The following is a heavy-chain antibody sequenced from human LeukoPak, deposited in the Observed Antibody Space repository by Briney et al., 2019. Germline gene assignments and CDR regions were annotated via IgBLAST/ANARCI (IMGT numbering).Heavy chain of an antibody. CDR2: INHSGST. V-gene: IGHV4-34*01. CDR3: ARGRDRVTRFDP. J-gene: IGHJ5*02. CDR1: GGSFSGYY. Sequence: PSETLSLTCAVYGGSFSGYYWSWICQPPGKGLEWIGEINHSGSTNYNPSLKSRVTISVDTSKNQFSLKLSSVTAADTAVYYCARGRDRVTRFDPWGQGTLVTVSS.